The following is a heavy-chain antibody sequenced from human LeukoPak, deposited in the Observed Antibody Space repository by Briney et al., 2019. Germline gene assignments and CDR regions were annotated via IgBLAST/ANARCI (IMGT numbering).Heavy chain of an antibody. D-gene: IGHD1-14*01. J-gene: IGHJ3*01. CDR3: VVAVEPSGSDGFDV. CDR1: GFTFGNSW. CDR2: INADGSTT. Sequence: PGGSLRLSCAACGFTFGNSWVHWVRQAPGKGLVWVSLINADGSTTTYADSVKRRFTISRDNASNKVSLQMNSLTIEDTAVYYCVVAVEPSGSDGFDVWGQGTLRPVSS. V-gene: IGHV3-74*01.